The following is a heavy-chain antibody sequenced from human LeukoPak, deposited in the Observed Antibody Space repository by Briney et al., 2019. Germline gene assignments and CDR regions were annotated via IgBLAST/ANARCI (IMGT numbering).Heavy chain of an antibody. CDR3: AKETYSSGWYPYFDY. CDR1: GFTFSSYA. J-gene: IGHJ4*02. D-gene: IGHD6-19*01. V-gene: IGHV3-23*01. Sequence: PGGSLRLSCVASGFTFSSYAMSWVRQAPGKGLEWVSGISGSGGSTYYADSVKGRFTISRDNSKNTLFLQMNSLRAEETAVYYCAKETYSSGWYPYFDYWGQGTLVTVSS. CDR2: ISGSGGST.